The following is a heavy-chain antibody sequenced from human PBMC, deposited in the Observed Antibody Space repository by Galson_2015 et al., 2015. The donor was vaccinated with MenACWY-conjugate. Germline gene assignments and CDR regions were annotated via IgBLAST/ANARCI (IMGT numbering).Heavy chain of an antibody. D-gene: IGHD6-13*01. V-gene: IGHV5-51*01. CDR3: ARHRAAGGGYYYGMDV. CDR2: INPGDSDT. J-gene: IGHJ6*02. Sequence: WVRQMPGKGLEWMGIINPGDSDTRYSPSLQGQVTISVDKSMSTAYLQWSSLKASDTAMYYCARHRAAGGGYYYGMDVWGQGTTVTVSS.